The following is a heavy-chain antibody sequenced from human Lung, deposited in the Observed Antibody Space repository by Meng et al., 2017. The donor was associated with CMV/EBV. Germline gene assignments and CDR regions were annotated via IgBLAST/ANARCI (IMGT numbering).Heavy chain of an antibody. Sequence: ASVXVSXKASGYPFTIYYMHWVRQAPGQGLEWMGIINPSAGGTSYAQKFRGRLTMTRDTSTSTVYMELSSLRSEDTAVYYCARDRGYANSWYEADYWGKGTXVTVSS. V-gene: IGHV1-46*01. CDR2: INPSAGGT. CDR1: GYPFTIYY. D-gene: IGHD6-13*01. CDR3: ARDRGYANSWYEADY. J-gene: IGHJ4*02.